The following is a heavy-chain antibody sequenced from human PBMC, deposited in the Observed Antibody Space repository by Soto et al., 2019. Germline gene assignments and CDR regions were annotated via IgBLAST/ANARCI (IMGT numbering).Heavy chain of an antibody. D-gene: IGHD6-19*01. CDR2: IKQDGSET. J-gene: IGHJ5*01. CDR3: AGGSGWLTDS. Sequence: EVQLVESGGGLVQPGGSLRLSCAASGFTFSGFWMNWVRQAPGKGLEWVANIKQDGSETYYVDSLKGRFTISRDNAKNSLYLQMNNLRVEDTAVYYCAGGSGWLTDSWGQGTLVPVSS. CDR1: GFTFSGFW. V-gene: IGHV3-7*04.